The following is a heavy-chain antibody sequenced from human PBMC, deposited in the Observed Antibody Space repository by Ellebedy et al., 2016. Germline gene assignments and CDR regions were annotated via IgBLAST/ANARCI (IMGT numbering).Heavy chain of an antibody. J-gene: IGHJ3*01. D-gene: IGHD2-8*01. CDR2: LYGGGAS. CDR1: GFTFSSYA. CDR3: VTRHNGAFDY. Sequence: GGSLRLSXAASGFTFSSYAMSWVRQAPGKGLELVSLLYGGGASYYADSVEGRFTISRDNSEKTLYLQMSGLGAEDTAVYYCVTRHNGAFDYWGQGTMVTVSS. V-gene: IGHV3-53*01.